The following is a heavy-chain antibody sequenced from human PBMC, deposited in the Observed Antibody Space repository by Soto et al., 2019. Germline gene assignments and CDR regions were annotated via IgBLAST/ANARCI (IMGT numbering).Heavy chain of an antibody. CDR2: IYWDDDK. J-gene: IGHJ4*02. CDR3: AHYHQVASADWFEGFDY. D-gene: IGHD3-16*01. CDR1: GFSLNTGGVG. V-gene: IGHV2-5*02. Sequence: SGPTLVNPTQTLTLTCTFSGFSLNTGGVGVAWIRQPPGKALEWLALIYWDDDKRYSPSLETRLTITKDSSKNQVVLTMTNMDPVDTSTYHCAHYHQVASADWFEGFDYWGQGTLVTVSS.